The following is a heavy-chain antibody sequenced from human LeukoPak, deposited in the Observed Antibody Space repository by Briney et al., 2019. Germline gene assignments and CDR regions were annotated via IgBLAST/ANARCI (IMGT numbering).Heavy chain of an antibody. D-gene: IGHD3-10*01. CDR1: GGSISSNNW. CDR2: IYHSGST. V-gene: IGHV4-4*02. Sequence: ASETLSLTCAVSGGSISSNNWWNWVRQPPGAGLEWIGEIYHSGSTNYNPSLKSRVTISVDKSKNQFSLTLSFVTAADTPVYYCARDAGSARPPLWGQGTLVTVSS. J-gene: IGHJ4*02. CDR3: ARDAGSARPPL.